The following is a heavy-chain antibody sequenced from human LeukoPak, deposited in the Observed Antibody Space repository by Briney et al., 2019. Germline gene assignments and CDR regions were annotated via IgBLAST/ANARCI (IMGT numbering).Heavy chain of an antibody. CDR1: GFTFNYTW. J-gene: IGHJ4*02. Sequence: PGGSLRLSCAASGFTFNYTWMSWVRQAPGRGPEWVATIKQHGSEKLYVDSVKGRFTISRDNTKSSLYLQMNRLGAEDTAVYYCARIGIDYLASYHFDYWGQGTLVTVSS. CDR3: ARIGIDYLASYHFDY. V-gene: IGHV3-7*01. CDR2: IKQHGSEK. D-gene: IGHD2/OR15-2a*01.